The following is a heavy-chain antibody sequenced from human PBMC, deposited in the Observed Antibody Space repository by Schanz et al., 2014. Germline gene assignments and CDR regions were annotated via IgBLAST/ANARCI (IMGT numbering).Heavy chain of an antibody. CDR1: GGTFSSYT. Sequence: VQLEQSGAEVKKPGSSVKVSCTASGGTFSSYTISWIRQAPGQGLEWMGRIIPVLAIADYAQKFQGRVTFTADKSTSTASMELSSLRSEDTAVYYCARGPSQGYSYGHNIGAYYYGMDVWGQGTTVTVSS. D-gene: IGHD5-18*01. CDR2: IIPVLAIA. CDR3: ARGPSQGYSYGHNIGAYYYGMDV. J-gene: IGHJ6*02. V-gene: IGHV1-69*02.